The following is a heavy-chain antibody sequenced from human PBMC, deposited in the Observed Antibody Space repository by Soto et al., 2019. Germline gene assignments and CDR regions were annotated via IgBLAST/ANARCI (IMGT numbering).Heavy chain of an antibody. CDR1: GFRFWTYS. J-gene: IGHJ3*01. Sequence: EVKLLESGGGLVQPGESLRLSCAASGFRFWTYSMRWVRHAPGKGLEWVSGISGDGSATSYADSLKGRFTVSRDNSKDTLFLQMNTLRVEDTAVYYCAKTRLYDNNDYHRDGFDVWGPGTAVTFS. D-gene: IGHD5-12*01. CDR3: AKTRLYDNNDYHRDGFDV. V-gene: IGHV3-23*01. CDR2: ISGDGSAT.